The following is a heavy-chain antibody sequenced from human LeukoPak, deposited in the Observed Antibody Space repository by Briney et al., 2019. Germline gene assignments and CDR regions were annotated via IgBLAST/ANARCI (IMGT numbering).Heavy chain of an antibody. CDR1: GFTFSSYS. CDR3: ARVSQQNTIFGVVIIRLDAFDI. V-gene: IGHV3-21*01. CDR2: ISSSSSYI. Sequence: PGGSLRLSCAASGFTFSSYSMNWVRQAPGKGLEWVSSISSSSSYIYYADSAKGRFTISRDNAKNSLYLQMNSLRAEDTAVYYCARVSQQNTIFGVVIIRLDAFDIWGQGTMVTVSS. J-gene: IGHJ3*02. D-gene: IGHD3-3*01.